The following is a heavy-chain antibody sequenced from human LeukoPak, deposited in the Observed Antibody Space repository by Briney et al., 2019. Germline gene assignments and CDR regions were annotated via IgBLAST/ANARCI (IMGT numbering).Heavy chain of an antibody. V-gene: IGHV3-23*01. CDR3: AKDTYYYDSSGYTGDAFDI. CDR2: ISGSGGST. Sequence: QTGGSLRLSCAASGFTFSSYAMSWVRQAPGKGLEWVSAISGSGGSTYYADSVKGRFTISRDNSKNTLYLQMNSLRAEDTAVYYCAKDTYYYDSSGYTGDAFDIWGQGAMVTVSS. D-gene: IGHD3-22*01. J-gene: IGHJ3*02. CDR1: GFTFSSYA.